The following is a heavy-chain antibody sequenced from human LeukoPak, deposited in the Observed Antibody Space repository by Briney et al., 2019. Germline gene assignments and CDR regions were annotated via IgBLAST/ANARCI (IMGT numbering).Heavy chain of an antibody. V-gene: IGHV3-33*01. CDR2: IWYDGSNK. D-gene: IGHD5-18*01. Sequence: GRSLRLSCEPHGFTFSNYGMHWVRQAPGKGLEWVAVIWYDGSNKYYADSVKGRFTISRDNSKNTLYLQMNSLRAEDTAVYYCARDPGRGYTYGYGFDYWGQGTLVTVSS. J-gene: IGHJ4*02. CDR1: GFTFSNYG. CDR3: ARDPGRGYTYGYGFDY.